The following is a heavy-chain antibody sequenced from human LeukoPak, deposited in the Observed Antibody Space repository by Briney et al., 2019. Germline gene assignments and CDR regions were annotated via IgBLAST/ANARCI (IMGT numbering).Heavy chain of an antibody. D-gene: IGHD5-12*01. Sequence: PSQTLSLTCTVSGGSISSGDYYWRWIRQPPGKGLEWIGYIYYSGSTYYNPSLKSRVTISVDTSKNQFSLKLSSVTTADTAVYYCAREVATDNGAFDIWGQGTMVTVSS. J-gene: IGHJ3*02. V-gene: IGHV4-30-4*01. CDR2: IYYSGST. CDR3: AREVATDNGAFDI. CDR1: GGSISSGDYY.